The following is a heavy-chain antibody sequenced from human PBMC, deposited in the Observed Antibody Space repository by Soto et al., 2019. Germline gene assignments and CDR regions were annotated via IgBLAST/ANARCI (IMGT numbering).Heavy chain of an antibody. CDR1: GFTFSSYA. CDR3: ARRAPSSGTFFNDAFDF. D-gene: IGHD3-3*01. J-gene: IGHJ3*01. Sequence: QVQLVESGGGVVQPGWSLRLSCAASGFTFSSYAMHWVRQAPGKGLEWVAVISYDGGSKTYADSVKGCLTISRDNSKNTLSLQMNSLKGDVTAVYYCARRAPSSGTFFNDAFDFWGQGTMVTVSS. V-gene: IGHV3-30-3*01. CDR2: ISYDGGSK.